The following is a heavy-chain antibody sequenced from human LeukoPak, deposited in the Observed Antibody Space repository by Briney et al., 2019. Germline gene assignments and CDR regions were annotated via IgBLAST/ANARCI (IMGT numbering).Heavy chain of an antibody. Sequence: GGSLRLSCAASGFTFSSYEMNWVRQAAGKGLEWVSYISSGGDPIYYADSVKGRFTISRDNAKNSLYLQMNSLRAEDTAVYYCARENSGDYGDGFDIWGQGTMVTVPS. CDR2: ISSGGDPI. J-gene: IGHJ3*02. CDR3: ARENSGDYGDGFDI. CDR1: GFTFSSYE. V-gene: IGHV3-48*03. D-gene: IGHD4-17*01.